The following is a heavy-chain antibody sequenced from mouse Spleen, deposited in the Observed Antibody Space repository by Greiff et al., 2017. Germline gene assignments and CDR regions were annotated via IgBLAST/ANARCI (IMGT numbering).Heavy chain of an antibody. CDR3: ARARTMITDFDY. J-gene: IGHJ2*01. Sequence: EVQLQQSGPELVKPGASVKISCKASGYSFTGYYMHWVKQSHVKSLEWIGRINPYNGATSYNQNFKDKASLTVDKSSSTAYMELHSLTSEDSAVYYCARARTMITDFDYWGQGTTLTVSS. D-gene: IGHD2-4*01. V-gene: IGHV1-31*01. CDR2: INPYNGAT. CDR1: GYSFTGYY.